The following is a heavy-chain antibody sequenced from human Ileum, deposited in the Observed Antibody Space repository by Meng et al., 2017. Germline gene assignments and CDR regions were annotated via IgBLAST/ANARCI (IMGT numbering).Heavy chain of an antibody. CDR2: IYYRGGA. Sequence: QVQLQESGPGLVKPSETLALTCSVSGVSISSHYWTWIRQPPGKGLEYIGYIYYRGGASYNPSLRSRVTMSVDTSKNQFSLNLSSVTAADTAVYYCARERRHYYGSGSFNYWGQGILVTVSS. CDR3: ARERRHYYGSGSFNY. D-gene: IGHD3-10*01. V-gene: IGHV4-59*11. CDR1: GVSISSHY. J-gene: IGHJ4*02.